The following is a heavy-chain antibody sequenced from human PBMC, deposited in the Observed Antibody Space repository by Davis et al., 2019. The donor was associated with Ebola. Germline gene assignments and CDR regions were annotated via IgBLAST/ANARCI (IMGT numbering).Heavy chain of an antibody. CDR2: INHSGST. Sequence: PSETLSLTCAVYGGSFSGYYWSWIRQPPGKGLEWIGEINHSGSTYYNPSLKSRVTISVDTSKNQFSLKLSSVTAADTAVYYCARGWYDFWSGPLGNWFDPWGQGTLVTVSS. J-gene: IGHJ5*02. D-gene: IGHD3-3*01. V-gene: IGHV4-34*01. CDR3: ARGWYDFWSGPLGNWFDP. CDR1: GGSFSGYY.